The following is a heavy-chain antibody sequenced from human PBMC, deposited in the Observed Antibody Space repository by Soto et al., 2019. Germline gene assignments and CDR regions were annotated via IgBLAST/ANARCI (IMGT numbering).Heavy chain of an antibody. D-gene: IGHD6-25*01. CDR1: GFTFSSYA. V-gene: IGHV3-30-3*01. CDR2: ISYDGSNK. Sequence: QVQLVESGGGVVQPGRSLRLSCAASGFTFSSYAMHWVRQAPGKGLEWVAVISYDGSNKYYADSVKGRFTISRDNSKNTLYLQMDNLGAEDTAVYYCARDAAAAGIDWYFDLWGRGTLVTVSS. J-gene: IGHJ2*01. CDR3: ARDAAAAGIDWYFDL.